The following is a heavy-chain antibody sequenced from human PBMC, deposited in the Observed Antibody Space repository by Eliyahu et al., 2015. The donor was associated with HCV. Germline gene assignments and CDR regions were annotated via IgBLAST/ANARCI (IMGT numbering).Heavy chain of an antibody. CDR1: GGTFSSYA. CDR3: ARDPPGYYYDSSGYT. V-gene: IGHV1-69*01. D-gene: IGHD3-22*01. CDR2: IIPIFGTA. J-gene: IGHJ5*02. Sequence: EVKKPGSSVKVSCKASGGTFSSYAISWVRQAPGQGLEWMGGIIPIFGTANYAQKFQGRVTITADESTSTAYMELSSLRSEDTAVYYCARDPPGYYYDSSGYTWGQGTLVTVSS.